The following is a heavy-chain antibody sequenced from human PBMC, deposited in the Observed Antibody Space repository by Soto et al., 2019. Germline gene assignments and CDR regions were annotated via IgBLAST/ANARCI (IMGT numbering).Heavy chain of an antibody. V-gene: IGHV3-48*02. J-gene: IGHJ4*02. D-gene: IGHD5-12*01. CDR2: IDSSSKTI. CDR3: ARGGVATIFGDS. Sequence: DVQLVESGGGLVQPGGSLRVSCAASGFTFSRYSMNWVRQAPGKGLEWLSYIDSSSKTIYYADSVKGRFIISRDNAKNSLYLQMNSLRDEDMAVYYCARGGVATIFGDSWGQGTLVTVSS. CDR1: GFTFSRYS.